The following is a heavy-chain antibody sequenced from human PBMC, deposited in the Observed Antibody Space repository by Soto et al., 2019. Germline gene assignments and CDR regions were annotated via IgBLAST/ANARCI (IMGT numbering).Heavy chain of an antibody. CDR2: ISGSNGDT. Sequence: QAHLVQSGGGVQKPGASAKVSCKASGYTFTSYVISCVRQAPGQGLEWMGWISGSNGDTHYALKCRDRVTMTTDTSTSTVYMELRSLTSDATAVYYCATGGLTLLGGMHAMDVWGQGTTVTVSS. J-gene: IGHJ6*02. CDR1: GYTFTSYV. D-gene: IGHD3-10*01. CDR3: ATGGLTLLGGMHAMDV. V-gene: IGHV1-18*01.